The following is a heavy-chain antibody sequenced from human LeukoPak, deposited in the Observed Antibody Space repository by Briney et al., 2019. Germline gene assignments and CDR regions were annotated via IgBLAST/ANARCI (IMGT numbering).Heavy chain of an antibody. CDR3: ARPDNYYYTVS. CDR1: GGSISSSSYY. Sequence: SETLSLTCTVSGGSISSSSYYWGWIRQPPGKGLEWIGSIYYTGISFYNLSLKSRVTISVDTSKNQFSLKLSSVTAADTAVYYCARPDNYYYTVSWGKGTTVTVSS. D-gene: IGHD3-22*01. CDR2: IYYTGIS. V-gene: IGHV4-39*01. J-gene: IGHJ6*03.